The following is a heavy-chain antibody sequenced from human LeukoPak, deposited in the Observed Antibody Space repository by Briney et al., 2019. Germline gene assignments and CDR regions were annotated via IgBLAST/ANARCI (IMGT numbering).Heavy chain of an antibody. D-gene: IGHD6-19*01. J-gene: IGHJ4*02. CDR3: ARLRVAVAGFDY. Sequence: SETLSLTCTVSGDSISRYYWSWIRQSPGKGLDWIAYIYYSGTTNYNPSLKSRVTISIDTSKSQFSLKLSSVTAADTAVYYCARLRVAVAGFDYWGQGTLVTVSP. CDR1: GDSISRYY. CDR2: IYYSGTT. V-gene: IGHV4-59*01.